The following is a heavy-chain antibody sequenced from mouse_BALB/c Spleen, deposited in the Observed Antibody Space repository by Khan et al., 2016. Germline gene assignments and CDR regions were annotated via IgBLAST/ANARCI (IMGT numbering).Heavy chain of an antibody. CDR1: GYTLTSYW. V-gene: IGHV1S81*02. CDR3: ARLLINFDY. CDR2: INPSKGRT. D-gene: IGHD2-1*01. Sequence: QVQLQQPGAELVNPGASVNLSCKASGYTLTSYWMHWVKQRPGQGLEWIGEINPSKGRTNYNEKFKSKATLNVDKSSSTAYMQLSSPTSEDSAVYYCARLLINFDYWGQGTTLTVSS. J-gene: IGHJ2*01.